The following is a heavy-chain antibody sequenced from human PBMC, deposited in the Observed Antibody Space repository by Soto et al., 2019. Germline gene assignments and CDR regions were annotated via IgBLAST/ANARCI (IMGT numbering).Heavy chain of an antibody. CDR2: IYHGWST. CDR3: ARTRITIFAVAPRGLFDF. V-gene: IGHV4-30-2*01. J-gene: IGHJ3*01. Sequence: FLTCAVSGGSISSGGYSWSWIRQPPGKGLEWLGYIYHGWSTYYNPSLKRRVTISVDRSKKQFSLRLSSVTAADTAVYYCARTRITIFAVAPRGLFDFWGQGTMVTVSS. D-gene: IGHD3-3*01. CDR1: GGSISSGGYS.